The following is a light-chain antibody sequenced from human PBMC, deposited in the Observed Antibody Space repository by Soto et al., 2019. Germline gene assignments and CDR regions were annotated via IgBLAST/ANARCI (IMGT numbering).Light chain of an antibody. CDR3: QQYTSWPLT. Sequence: EIALTQSPATLSLSPGERATLSCRASQSVYSNLAWYQQKPGQAPRLLIYGASTRATGTPARFSGSGSGTDFTVTISRLQSEDFAVYYCQQYTSWPLTFGGGTKVEIK. CDR2: GAS. J-gene: IGKJ4*01. V-gene: IGKV3D-15*01. CDR1: QSVYSN.